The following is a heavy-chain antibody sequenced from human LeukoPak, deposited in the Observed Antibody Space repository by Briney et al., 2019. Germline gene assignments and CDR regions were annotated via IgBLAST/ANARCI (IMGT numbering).Heavy chain of an antibody. D-gene: IGHD7-27*01. CDR1: GYTFTSYD. CDR3: VRTPPNWGADY. J-gene: IGHJ4*02. V-gene: IGHV1-8*01. Sequence: GASVKVSCKASGYTFTSYDINWVRQAPGQGLEWMGWMSPNSGNTGYAQKFQGRVTMTRNTAISTAYMELSSLRSEDTAVYFCVRTPPNWGADYWGQGTLVTVSS. CDR2: MSPNSGNT.